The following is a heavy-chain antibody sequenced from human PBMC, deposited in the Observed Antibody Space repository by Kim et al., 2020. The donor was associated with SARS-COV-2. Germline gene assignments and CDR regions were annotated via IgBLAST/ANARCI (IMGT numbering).Heavy chain of an antibody. CDR3: ASGVFCGGDCWNWFDP. D-gene: IGHD2-21*02. V-gene: IGHV1-69*02. Sequence: KFQGRVTITADKSTSTAYMELSSLRSEDTAVYYCASGVFCGGDCWNWFDPWGQGTLVTVSS. J-gene: IGHJ5*02.